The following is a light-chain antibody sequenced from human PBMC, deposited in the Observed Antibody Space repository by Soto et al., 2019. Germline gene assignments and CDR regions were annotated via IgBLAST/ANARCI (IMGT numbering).Light chain of an antibody. V-gene: IGKV1-33*01. CDR2: DAS. Sequence: DLQMTQSPSSLSASVGDRVTITCQASQDISNYLNWYQQKPGKAPKLLIYDASNLETGVPSRFSGSGSGTDFTFTISSLQPEDIATYYCQQYDKLPTWTFGQGTKVEIK. CDR3: QQYDKLPTWT. CDR1: QDISNY. J-gene: IGKJ1*01.